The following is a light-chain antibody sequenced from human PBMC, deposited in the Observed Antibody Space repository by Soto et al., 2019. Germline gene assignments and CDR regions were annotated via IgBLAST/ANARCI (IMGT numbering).Light chain of an antibody. CDR2: GAS. J-gene: IGKJ1*01. CDR1: QSVRSDY. Sequence: EIVLTQYPGTLSLSPGERATLSCRASQSVRSDYLAWYQQKPGQAPRLHIYGASTRATGIPDRFTGSGSGTDFTLTISRLEPEDFAVYYCQQYGSSPRTFGQGTKVDIK. CDR3: QQYGSSPRT. V-gene: IGKV3-20*01.